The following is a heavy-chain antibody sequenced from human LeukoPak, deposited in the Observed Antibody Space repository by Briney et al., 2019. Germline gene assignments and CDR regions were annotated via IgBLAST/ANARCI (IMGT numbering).Heavy chain of an antibody. CDR3: AREGQQLVLDY. CDR2: ISSTGAYI. V-gene: IGHV3-21*01. D-gene: IGHD6-13*01. Sequence: GGSLRLSCATSGFIFSSDSMIWVRQAPGKGLEWVSSISSTGAYIYYADSVKGRFTISRDNAKNSLYLQMNSLRAEDTAVYYCAREGQQLVLDYWGQGTLVTVSS. J-gene: IGHJ4*02. CDR1: GFIFSSDS.